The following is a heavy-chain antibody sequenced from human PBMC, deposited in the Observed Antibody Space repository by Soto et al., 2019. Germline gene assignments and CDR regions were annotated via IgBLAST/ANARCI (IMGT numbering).Heavy chain of an antibody. J-gene: IGHJ3*02. CDR3: ARDKRATILSADAFDI. CDR2: LSAYNGNT. D-gene: IGHD3-9*01. Sequence: QVQLVQSGAEVKKPGASVKVSCKASGYTFTSYGISWVRQAPGQGLEGMGWLSAYNGNTHYAQKLQGRANMTTDTSTSTAYMELRSLRSDDTAVYYCARDKRATILSADAFDIWGQGTMVTVSS. V-gene: IGHV1-18*01. CDR1: GYTFTSYG.